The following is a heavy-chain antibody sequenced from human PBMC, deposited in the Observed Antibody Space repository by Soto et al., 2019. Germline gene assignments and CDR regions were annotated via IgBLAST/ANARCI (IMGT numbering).Heavy chain of an antibody. J-gene: IGHJ3*02. CDR2: IYYSGST. Sequence: SETLSLTCTVSGGSISSGGYYWSWIRQHPGKGLEWIGYIYYSGSTYYNPSLKSRVTISVDTSKNQFSLKLSSVTAADTAVYYCARALHSHGRHDAFDIWGQGTMVTVSS. CDR1: GGSISSGGYY. V-gene: IGHV4-31*03. CDR3: ARALHSHGRHDAFDI. D-gene: IGHD5-18*01.